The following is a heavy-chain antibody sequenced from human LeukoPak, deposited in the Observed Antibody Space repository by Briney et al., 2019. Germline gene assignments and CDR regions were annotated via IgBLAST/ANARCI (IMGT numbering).Heavy chain of an antibody. V-gene: IGHV3-23*01. Sequence: QTGGSLRLFCAASGFTFTNYAMSWVRQAPGKGLEWVSGISDVEKIPYYSDSVKGRFTISRDNSKKTVYLQMNNLRAEDTAVYFCARHDSYIPYWGQGIPVTVSS. CDR3: ARHDSYIPY. CDR2: ISDVEKIP. J-gene: IGHJ4*02. CDR1: GFTFTNYA. D-gene: IGHD3-10*01.